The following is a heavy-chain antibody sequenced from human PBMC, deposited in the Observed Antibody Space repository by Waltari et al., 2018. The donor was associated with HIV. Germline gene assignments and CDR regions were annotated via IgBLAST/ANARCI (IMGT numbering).Heavy chain of an antibody. CDR3: AKGPHRYYYYGMDV. V-gene: IGHV3-23*01. CDR1: GFTFSSYA. Sequence: RLSCAASGFTFSSYAMSWVRQAPGKGLEWVSAISGSGGSTYYADSVKGRFTISRDNSKNTLYLQMNSLRAEDTAVYYCAKGPHRYYYYGMDVWGQGTTVTVSS. CDR2: ISGSGGST. D-gene: IGHD3-16*02. J-gene: IGHJ6*02.